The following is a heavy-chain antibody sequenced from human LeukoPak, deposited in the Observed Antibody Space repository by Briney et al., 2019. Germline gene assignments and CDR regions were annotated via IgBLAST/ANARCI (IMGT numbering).Heavy chain of an antibody. CDR1: GFTFSSYA. D-gene: IGHD3-10*01. V-gene: IGHV3-23*01. CDR2: ISGSGGST. CDR3: AKDTSYLSDAFDI. Sequence: PEGSLRLSCAASGFTFSSYAMSWVRQAPGKGLEWGSAISGSGGSTYYADSVKGRFTISRDNSKNTLYLQMNSLRAEDTAVYYCAKDTSYLSDAFDIWGQGTMVTVSS. J-gene: IGHJ3*02.